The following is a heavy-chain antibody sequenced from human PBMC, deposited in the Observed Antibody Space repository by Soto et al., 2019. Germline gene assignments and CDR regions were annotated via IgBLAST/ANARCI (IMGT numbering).Heavy chain of an antibody. CDR2: INHSGST. V-gene: IGHV4-34*01. CDR1: GGSFGGYY. D-gene: IGHD2-15*01. Sequence: QVQLQQWGAGLLKPSETLSLTCAVYGGSFGGYYWSWIRQPPGKGLEWIGEINHSGSTNYNPSLKSRVTISVDTSKNQFSLKLSSVTAADTAVYYCARGGCSGGSCYPFDYWGQGTLVTVSS. CDR3: ARGGCSGGSCYPFDY. J-gene: IGHJ4*02.